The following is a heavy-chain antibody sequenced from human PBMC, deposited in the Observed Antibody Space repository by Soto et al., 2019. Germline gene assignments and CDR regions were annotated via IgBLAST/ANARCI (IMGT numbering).Heavy chain of an antibody. D-gene: IGHD3-3*02. CDR3: ARVKLAGRGSFHD. V-gene: IGHV4-38-2*01. Sequence: SETLSLTCAVSGYSITNGYSWGWIRQPPGKGLEWIGSIYHSGNTYYNPSLKSRVTLSIDTSKNQFSLKLRSVTAADTAMYYCARVKLAGRGSFHDWGQGTLVTVSS. J-gene: IGHJ4*02. CDR2: IYHSGNT. CDR1: GYSITNGYS.